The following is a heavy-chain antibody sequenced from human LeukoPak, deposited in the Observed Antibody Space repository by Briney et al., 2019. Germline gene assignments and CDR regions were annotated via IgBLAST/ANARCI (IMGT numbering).Heavy chain of an antibody. J-gene: IGHJ4*02. D-gene: IGHD6-19*01. Sequence: GESLKISCKGSGYSFTNYWIGWVRQMPGKGQEWMGLIYPGDSVTRYSPSFQGQVTISADKSISTAYLQWSSLKASDTAMYYCARRIAVAGRYYFDYWGQGTLVTVSS. CDR1: GYSFTNYW. CDR3: ARRIAVAGRYYFDY. V-gene: IGHV5-51*01. CDR2: IYPGDSVT.